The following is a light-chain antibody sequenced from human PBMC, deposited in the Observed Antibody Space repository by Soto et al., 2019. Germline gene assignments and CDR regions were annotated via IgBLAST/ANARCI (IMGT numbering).Light chain of an antibody. J-gene: IGKJ4*01. CDR1: QSVSSNY. Sequence: ESVLTHAPVTLSLSRVERAILSFIASQSVSSNYLAWYQKKPGQAHRLLIYGAYTRATGIPDRFSGSGSATDFTLTIRRMEPEDFAVYYCQKYGSSPLNCGGGNTGAIK. V-gene: IGKV3-20*01. CDR2: GAY. CDR3: QKYGSSPLN.